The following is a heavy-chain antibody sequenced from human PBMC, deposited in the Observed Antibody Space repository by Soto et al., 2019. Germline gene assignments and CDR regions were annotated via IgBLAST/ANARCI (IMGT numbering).Heavy chain of an antibody. D-gene: IGHD6-6*01. Sequence: GASVKVSCKASGGTFSSYAISWVRQAPGQGLEWMGGIIPIFGTANYAQKFQGRVTITADESTSTAYMELSSLRSEDTAVYYCARVSEYSSSFDPWYFDLWGRGTLVTVSS. V-gene: IGHV1-69*13. J-gene: IGHJ2*01. CDR1: GGTFSSYA. CDR2: IIPIFGTA. CDR3: ARVSEYSSSFDPWYFDL.